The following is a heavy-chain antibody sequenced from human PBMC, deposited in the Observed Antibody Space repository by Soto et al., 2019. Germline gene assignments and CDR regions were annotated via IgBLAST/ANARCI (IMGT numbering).Heavy chain of an antibody. Sequence: PGGSLRLSCAASGFTFSSYAMSWVRQAPGKGLEWVSAISGSGGSTYYADSVKGRFTISRDNSKNTLYLQMNSLRAENTAVYYCAKIYGEYSSSWYFDYWGQGTLVTVSS. CDR3: AKIYGEYSSSWYFDY. V-gene: IGHV3-23*01. CDR1: GFTFSSYA. J-gene: IGHJ4*02. D-gene: IGHD6-13*01. CDR2: ISGSGGST.